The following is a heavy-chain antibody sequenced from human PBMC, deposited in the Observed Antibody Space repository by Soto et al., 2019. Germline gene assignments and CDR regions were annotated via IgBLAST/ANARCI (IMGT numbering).Heavy chain of an antibody. D-gene: IGHD2-21*02. V-gene: IGHV3-33*01. J-gene: IGHJ6*03. Sequence: QVQLVESGGGVVQPGRSLRLSCAASGFSFSDYGIHWVRQAPGKGLEWVAIRWDDGNNKYYADSVKGRFTISRDNSKNMFDLQMNNMRADDTAVYYCARCCRGRACYYMDFWGKGTTVTVSS. CDR2: RWDDGNNK. CDR1: GFSFSDYG. CDR3: ARCCRGRACYYMDF.